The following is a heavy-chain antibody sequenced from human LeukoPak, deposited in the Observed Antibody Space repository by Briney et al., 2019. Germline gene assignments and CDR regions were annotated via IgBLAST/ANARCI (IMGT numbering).Heavy chain of an antibody. CDR1: GFTFSSYG. D-gene: IGHD3-10*01. V-gene: IGHV3-33*01. CDR2: IWFDGSQN. Sequence: PGKSLRLSCAASGFTFSSYGMHWVRQAPGKGLEWVAVIWFDGSQNSYADSVKGRFTLSRDNAKNTLYLQMNSLGAEDTAVYYCARDLAPGSGTYWNPFDYWGQGTLVTVSS. CDR3: ARDLAPGSGTYWNPFDY. J-gene: IGHJ4*02.